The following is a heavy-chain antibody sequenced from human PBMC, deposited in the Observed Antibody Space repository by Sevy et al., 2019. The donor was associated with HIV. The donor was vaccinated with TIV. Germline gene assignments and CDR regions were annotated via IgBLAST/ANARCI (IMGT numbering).Heavy chain of an antibody. CDR2: IWNYGSNK. Sequence: GGSLRLSCAASGFTFNTYGMHWVRQAPGKGLEWVAVIWNYGSNKYYADSVKGRFPISRDNSKNTLYLQMNSLRAEDTAVYYCAREVRESAVARPRFTWYFDYWGQGTLVTVSS. D-gene: IGHD6-19*01. V-gene: IGHV3-33*01. CDR1: GFTFNTYG. J-gene: IGHJ4*02. CDR3: AREVRESAVARPRFTWYFDY.